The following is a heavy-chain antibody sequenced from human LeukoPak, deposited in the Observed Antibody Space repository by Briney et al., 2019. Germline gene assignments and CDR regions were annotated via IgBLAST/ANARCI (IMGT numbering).Heavy chain of an antibody. CDR2: ISSSSSYI. Sequence: GGSLRLSCAASGFTFSSYSMNWVRQAPGKGLEWVSSISSSSSYIYYADSVKGRFTISRDNAKNSLYLQMNSLRAEDTAVYYRARDGGVYYYYYYMDVWGKGTTVTVSS. J-gene: IGHJ6*03. V-gene: IGHV3-21*01. CDR3: ARDGGVYYYYYYMDV. CDR1: GFTFSSYS.